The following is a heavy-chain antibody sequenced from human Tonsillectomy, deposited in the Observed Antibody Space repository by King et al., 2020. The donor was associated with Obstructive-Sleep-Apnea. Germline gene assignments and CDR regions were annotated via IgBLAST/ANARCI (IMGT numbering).Heavy chain of an antibody. CDR1: GFTFSSYS. D-gene: IGHD3-22*01. CDR3: ARSRASRKIVVTAPPRFSDFQH. Sequence: VQLVESGGGLVKPGGFLRLSCAASGFTFSSYSMKWVRQAPGKGLEWVSSISSSSRYIYYADSVKGRFTISRVNAKNSLYLQMNSLRAEDTAVYYCARSRASRKIVVTAPPRFSDFQHWGQGTLVTVSS. CDR2: ISSSSRYI. J-gene: IGHJ1*01. V-gene: IGHV3-21*01.